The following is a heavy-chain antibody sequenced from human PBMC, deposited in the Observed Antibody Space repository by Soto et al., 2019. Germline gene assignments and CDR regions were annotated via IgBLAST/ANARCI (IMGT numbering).Heavy chain of an antibody. CDR1: GGSISSGDYY. CDR2: IYYSGST. D-gene: IGHD3-22*01. V-gene: IGHV4-30-4*01. Sequence: QVQLQESGPGLVKPSQTLSLTCTVSGGSISSGDYYWSWIRQPPGKGLEWIGYIYYSGSTYYNPSLKSRVTISVDTSKNQFSLKLSSVTAADTAVYYCARDHYYDSSGYYYGNVGSSNWFDPWGQGTLVTVSS. CDR3: ARDHYYDSSGYYYGNVGSSNWFDP. J-gene: IGHJ5*02.